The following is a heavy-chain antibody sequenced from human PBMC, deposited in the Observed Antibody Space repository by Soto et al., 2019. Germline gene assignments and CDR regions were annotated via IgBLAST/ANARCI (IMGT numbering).Heavy chain of an antibody. D-gene: IGHD4-17*01. CDR2: INHSGST. CDR3: ARGSGVATTVTFDY. Sequence: SETLSLTCAVYGGSFSGYDWSWIRQPPGKGLEWIGEINHSGSTNYNPSLKSRVTISVDTSKNQFSLKLSSVTAADTAVYYCARGSGVATTVTFDYWGQGTLVTVSS. V-gene: IGHV4-34*01. CDR1: GGSFSGYD. J-gene: IGHJ4*02.